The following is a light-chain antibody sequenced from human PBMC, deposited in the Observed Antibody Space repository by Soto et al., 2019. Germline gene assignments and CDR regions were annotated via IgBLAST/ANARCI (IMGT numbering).Light chain of an antibody. CDR1: SSDVGAYNY. CDR2: EVT. J-gene: IGLJ1*01. V-gene: IGLV2-14*01. CDR3: SSKRDSTTLFV. Sequence: QSALTQPASVSGSPGQSITISCTGTSSDVGAYNYVSWYQHHPGKVPKLLIYEVTNRPSGVSDRFSGSKSGNTASLTISGLQAEDEADYYCSSKRDSTTLFVFGTGTMVTVL.